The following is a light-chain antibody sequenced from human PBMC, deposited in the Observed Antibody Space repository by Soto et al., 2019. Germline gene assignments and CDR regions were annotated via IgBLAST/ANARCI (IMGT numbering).Light chain of an antibody. CDR3: SSYGGYNKVI. CDR2: AVH. V-gene: IGLV2-8*01. Sequence: QDARAQPPSASVSPSESVVFSRTGTSSDVGGYTSVSWFQQHPGKAPKLIIHAVHQRPSGVPARFSGSTSGHTASLTVSGLHAEDEGTYYCSSYGGYNKVIFASGPKVPVL. CDR1: SSDVGGYTS. J-gene: IGLJ1*01.